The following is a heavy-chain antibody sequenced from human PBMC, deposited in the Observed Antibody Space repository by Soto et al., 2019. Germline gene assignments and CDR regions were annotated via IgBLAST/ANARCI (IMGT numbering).Heavy chain of an antibody. Sequence: VASVKVSCKASGYTFTSYDINWVRQATGQGLEWMGWMNPNSGNTGYAQKFQGRVTMTRNTSISTAYMELSSLRSEDTAVYYCAREYPRTYYYGSGSYSGRYYYYGMDVWGQGTTVTVSS. CDR3: AREYPRTYYYGSGSYSGRYYYYGMDV. V-gene: IGHV1-8*01. CDR2: MNPNSGNT. CDR1: GYTFTSYD. J-gene: IGHJ6*02. D-gene: IGHD3-10*01.